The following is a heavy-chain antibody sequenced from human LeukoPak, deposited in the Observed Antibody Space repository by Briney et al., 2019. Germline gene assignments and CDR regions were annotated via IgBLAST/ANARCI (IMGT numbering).Heavy chain of an antibody. D-gene: IGHD2-15*01. CDR2: ICTSGST. CDR1: GGSISSYY. J-gene: IGHJ4*02. CDR3: ARGRYCSGNSCFGNDY. Sequence: PSETLSLTCTVSGGSISSYYWSWIRQPAGKGLKWIGRICTSGSTTYNPSLKSRVTMSVDTSKNQFSLRLSSVTAADTAVYYCARGRYCSGNSCFGNDYWGQGTLVTVSS. V-gene: IGHV4-4*07.